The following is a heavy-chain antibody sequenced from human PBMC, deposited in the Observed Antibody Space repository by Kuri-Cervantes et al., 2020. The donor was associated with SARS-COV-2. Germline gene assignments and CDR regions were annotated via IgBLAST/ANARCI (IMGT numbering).Heavy chain of an antibody. Sequence: SGPTLVKPTQTLTLTCTFSGFSLSTSGVGVGWIRQPPGKGLEWIGSIYHSGSTYYNPSLKSRVTISVDTSKNQFSLKLSSVTAADTAVYYCARPAGGRVPAAGWYFDLWGRGTLVTVSS. D-gene: IGHD2-2*01. CDR3: ARPAGGRVPAAGWYFDL. CDR1: GFSLSTSGVG. V-gene: IGHV4-38-2*02. J-gene: IGHJ2*01. CDR2: IYHSGST.